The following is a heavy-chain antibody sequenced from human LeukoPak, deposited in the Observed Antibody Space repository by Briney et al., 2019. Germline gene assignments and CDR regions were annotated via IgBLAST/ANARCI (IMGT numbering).Heavy chain of an antibody. CDR1: VGSISSYY. CDR2: IYTSGST. D-gene: IGHD3-10*01. CDR3: ARDVTVRGVIPYYYYYMDV. Sequence: PSDTLSLTYTVSVGSISSYYWSWIRQPAGKGLEGIGRIYTSGSTNYNRYLKSRVTMSVDTSKNQFYLKLSSVTAADTAVYYCARDVTVRGVIPYYYYYMDVWGKGTTVSVSS. V-gene: IGHV4-4*07. J-gene: IGHJ6*03.